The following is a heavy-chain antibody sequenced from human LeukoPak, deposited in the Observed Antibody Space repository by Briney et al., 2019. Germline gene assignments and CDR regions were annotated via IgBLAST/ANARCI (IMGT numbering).Heavy chain of an antibody. V-gene: IGHV3-30-3*01. J-gene: IGHJ4*02. CDR1: GFTFSTYA. D-gene: IGHD5-12*01. CDR3: AREYRHQPD. CDR2: TSYDGTKK. Sequence: GGSLRLSCAASGFTFSTYAVNWVRQAPGKGLEWLAITSYDGTKKYYADSVRGRFTISRDNSKSTLYLQMSSLRAEDTAVYYCAREYRHQPDWGQGTLVTVSS.